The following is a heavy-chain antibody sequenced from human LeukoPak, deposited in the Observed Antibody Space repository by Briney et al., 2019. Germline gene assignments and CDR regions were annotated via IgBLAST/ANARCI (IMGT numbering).Heavy chain of an antibody. CDR2: FDPEDGET. CDR3: AKDAYSGFSSSYNMDS. CDR1: GYTLTELS. Sequence: GASVKVSCKVSGYTLTELSMHWVRQAPGKGLEWMGGFDPEDGETIYAQKFQGRVTMTEDTSTDTAYMELHSLTSDDTAMYYCAKDAYSGFSSSYNMDSWGQGTLVTVSS. D-gene: IGHD5-18*01. J-gene: IGHJ4*02. V-gene: IGHV1-24*01.